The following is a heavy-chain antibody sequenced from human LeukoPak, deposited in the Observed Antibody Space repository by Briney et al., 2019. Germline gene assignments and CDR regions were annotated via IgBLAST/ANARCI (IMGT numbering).Heavy chain of an antibody. Sequence: GGSLRLSCAASGFTFSSYAMSWVRQAPGKGLEWVSAISGSGGSTCYADSVKGRFTISRDNSKNTLYLQMNSLRAEDTAVYYCAKDGQTSVTPTTTFDYWGQGTLVTVSS. D-gene: IGHD4-17*01. CDR2: ISGSGGST. CDR1: GFTFSSYA. V-gene: IGHV3-23*01. CDR3: AKDGQTSVTPTTTFDY. J-gene: IGHJ4*02.